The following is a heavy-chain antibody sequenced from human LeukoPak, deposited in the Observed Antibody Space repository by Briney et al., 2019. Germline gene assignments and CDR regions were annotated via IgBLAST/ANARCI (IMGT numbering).Heavy chain of an antibody. J-gene: IGHJ4*02. CDR3: ARANSGDDDEFDY. V-gene: IGHV1-2*02. Sequence: ASVKVSCKTSGYTFTGYYIHWVRQAPGLGLECLGWISPSSGATGYVQRFQGRVTMTRDTSTSTAYMELSTLRFDDTAVYYCARANSGDDDEFDYWGQGTLVTVSS. CDR2: ISPSSGAT. CDR1: GYTFTGYY. D-gene: IGHD5-12*01.